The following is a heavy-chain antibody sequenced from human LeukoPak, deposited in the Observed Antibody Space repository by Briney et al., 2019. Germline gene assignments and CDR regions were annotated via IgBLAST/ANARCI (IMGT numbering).Heavy chain of an antibody. CDR2: VTSSGSST. V-gene: IGHV3-11*01. CDR1: GFSISYHF. D-gene: IGHD3-10*01. Sequence: GGSLRLSCAAAGFSISYHFIRWSRQSPGKGLEWLSYVTSSGSSTKYADSVKGRCTISRGCAKNSVALQMNSLRAEDTAVYYCTGERRGSYYAFESWGQGTLVTVSS. CDR3: TGERRGSYYAFES. J-gene: IGHJ4*02.